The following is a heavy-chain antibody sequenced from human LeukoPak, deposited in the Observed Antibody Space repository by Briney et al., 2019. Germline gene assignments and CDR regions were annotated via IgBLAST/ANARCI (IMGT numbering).Heavy chain of an antibody. Sequence: SETLSLTCNVFGGSIRSSNYYWGWIRQPPGKGLEWIGSIYYSGTTYYNPSLKSRVTISADTSKNQLSLKLSSVTAADTAVYYCATTFANYYMDVWGKGTTVTVSS. D-gene: IGHD1-1*01. CDR2: IYYSGTT. J-gene: IGHJ6*03. CDR3: ATTFANYYMDV. CDR1: GGSIRSSNYY. V-gene: IGHV4-39*07.